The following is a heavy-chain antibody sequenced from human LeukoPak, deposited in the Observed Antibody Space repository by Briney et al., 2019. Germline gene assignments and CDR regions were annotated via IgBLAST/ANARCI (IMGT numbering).Heavy chain of an antibody. CDR2: IKQDGSEH. CDR1: GFSFSSYW. Sequence: PGGSLRLSCATAGFSFSSYWMSWVRQAPGKGLEWVANIKQDGSEHYYVDSVKGRFTISRDNAKNSLYLQMNSLRAEDTAVYYCARGLVVPAQNDYWGQGTLVTVSS. D-gene: IGHD2-2*01. CDR3: ARGLVVPAQNDY. V-gene: IGHV3-7*01. J-gene: IGHJ4*02.